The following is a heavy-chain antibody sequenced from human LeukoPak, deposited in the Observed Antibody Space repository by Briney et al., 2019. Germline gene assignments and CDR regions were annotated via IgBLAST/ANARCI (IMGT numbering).Heavy chain of an antibody. Sequence: GGSLRLSCGASGFTFSSYEMNWVRQAPGKGLEWVSYISSSGSTIYYADSVKGRFTISRDNAKNSLYLQMNSLRAEDTAVYYWAKERNWFDPWGQGTLVTVSS. CDR3: AKERNWFDP. V-gene: IGHV3-48*03. J-gene: IGHJ5*02. CDR2: ISSSGSTI. CDR1: GFTFSSYE.